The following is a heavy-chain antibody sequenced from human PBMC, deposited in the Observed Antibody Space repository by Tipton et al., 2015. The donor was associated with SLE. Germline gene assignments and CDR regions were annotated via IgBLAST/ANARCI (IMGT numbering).Heavy chain of an antibody. J-gene: IGHJ4*02. V-gene: IGHV3-23*03. CDR3: AKDRRSWPYYFDY. Sequence: LSLTCAASGFTFSSYAMNWVRQAPGKGLEWVSIIYSGGTTFYADSVKGRFTISRDNSKNTLYLQMNSLRTEDTAVYYCAKDRRSWPYYFDYWGQGTLVTVSS. CDR1: GFTFSSYA. D-gene: IGHD6-13*01. CDR2: IIYSGGTT.